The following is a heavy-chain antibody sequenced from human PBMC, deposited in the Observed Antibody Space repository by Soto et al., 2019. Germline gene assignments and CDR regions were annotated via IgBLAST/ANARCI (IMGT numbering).Heavy chain of an antibody. Sequence: QVQLQESGPGLVRPSETLSLTCTVSGGSISSYRWSWIRQPAGKGLEWIGRLNTYGNTHYNPSLKSRVTVSVAASRNQFFLTLRSVTAADSAVYYCGRESGETWDYEASWGQGTPVTVSS. J-gene: IGHJ5*02. CDR1: GGSISSYR. V-gene: IGHV4-4*07. CDR3: GRESGETWDYEAS. CDR2: LNTYGNT. D-gene: IGHD1-7*01.